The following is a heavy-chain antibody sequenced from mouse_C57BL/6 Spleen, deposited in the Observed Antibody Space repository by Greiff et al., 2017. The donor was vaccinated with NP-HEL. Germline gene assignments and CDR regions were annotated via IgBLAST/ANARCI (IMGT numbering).Heavy chain of an antibody. V-gene: IGHV1-47*01. D-gene: IGHD3-2*02. CDR1: GYTFTTYP. Sequence: QVQLQQSGAELVKPGASVKMSCKASGYTFTTYPIEWMKQNHGKSLEWIGNFHPYNDDTKYNEKFKGKATLTVEKSSSTVYLELSRLTSDDSAVYYCARRGGSSGYEKTWFAYWGQGTLVTVSA. CDR2: FHPYNDDT. J-gene: IGHJ3*01. CDR3: ARRGGSSGYEKTWFAY.